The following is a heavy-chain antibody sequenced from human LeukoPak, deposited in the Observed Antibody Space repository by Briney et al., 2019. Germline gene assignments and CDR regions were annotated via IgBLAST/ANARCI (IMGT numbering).Heavy chain of an antibody. CDR2: ISSSGSTI. J-gene: IGHJ4*02. D-gene: IGHD3-22*01. V-gene: IGHV3-11*01. Sequence: GGSLRLSCAASGFTFSDYYMSWIRQAPGKGLEWVSYISSSGSTIYYADSVKGRFTISRDNSKNTLYLQMISLRAEDTAVYYCARDRVYDSSGYYEYTFDFWGQGTLVTVSS. CDR1: GFTFSDYY. CDR3: ARDRVYDSSGYYEYTFDF.